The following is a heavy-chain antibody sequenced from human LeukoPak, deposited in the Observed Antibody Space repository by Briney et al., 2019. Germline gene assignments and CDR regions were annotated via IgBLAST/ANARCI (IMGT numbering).Heavy chain of an antibody. CDR3: AREGLNSDAFDI. CDR1: GFTFSSYW. V-gene: IGHV3-7*03. CDR2: IKQDGSEK. J-gene: IGHJ3*02. Sequence: GGSLRLSCAASGFTFSSYWMGWVRQAPGKGLEWVANIKQDGSEKYYVDSVKGRFTISRENAKNSLDLQMNSLRAEDTAVYYCAREGLNSDAFDIWGQGTMVTVSS.